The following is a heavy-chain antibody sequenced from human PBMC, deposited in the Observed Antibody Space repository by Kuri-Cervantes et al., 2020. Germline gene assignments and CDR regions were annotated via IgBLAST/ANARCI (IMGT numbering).Heavy chain of an antibody. J-gene: IGHJ3*02. Sequence: ASVKVSCKASGYTFTSYDINWVRQATGQGLEWMGWMNPNSGNTGYAQKLQGRVTMTRNTSISTAYMELSSLRSEDTAVYYCASGGLQKDAFDIWGQGTMVTVSS. V-gene: IGHV1-8*01. CDR3: ASGGLQKDAFDI. CDR2: MNPNSGNT. CDR1: GYTFTSYD. D-gene: IGHD5-24*01.